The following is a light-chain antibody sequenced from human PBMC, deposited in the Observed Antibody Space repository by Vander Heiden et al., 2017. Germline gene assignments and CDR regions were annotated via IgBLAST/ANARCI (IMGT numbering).Light chain of an antibody. J-gene: IGLJ2*01. CDR2: EVT. Sequence: QSALTQLPPASRSPGQPVTVSCTGTRSDVGGYKYVSWYQQHPGKAPKLMIYEVTKRPSGVPDRFSGSKSGNTASLTVSGLQAEDEADYYCISYAGSNNLVFGGGTKLTVL. V-gene: IGLV2-8*01. CDR1: RSDVGGYKY. CDR3: ISYAGSNNLV.